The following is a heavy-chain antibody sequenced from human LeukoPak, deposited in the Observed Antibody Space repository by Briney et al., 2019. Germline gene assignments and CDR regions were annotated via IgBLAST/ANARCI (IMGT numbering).Heavy chain of an antibody. J-gene: IGHJ6*02. CDR2: ISWDSKNI. CDR1: GFTFDDYA. CDR3: ARGNRDSSGFYYYYGMDV. D-gene: IGHD6-19*01. V-gene: IGHV3-9*01. Sequence: GGSLRLSCAASGFTFDDYAMLWVRQAPGKGLEWVSGISWDSKNIGYAASVKGRFTISRDNTKNSLHLQLSSLRAEDTAFYYCARGNRDSSGFYYYYGMDVWGQGTTVTVSS.